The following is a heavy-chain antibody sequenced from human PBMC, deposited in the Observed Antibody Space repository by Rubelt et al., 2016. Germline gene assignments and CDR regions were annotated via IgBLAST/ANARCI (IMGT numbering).Heavy chain of an antibody. Sequence: QVQLQQSGAEVKEPGSSVKVSCKASGGTFSSYAISWVRQAPGQGLEWMGGIIPIFGTANYAQKFQGRVTITADKSTSTAYMELSSLRSEDTAVYYCARGRYCSSTSCYLGMDVWGQGTTVTVSS. CDR3: ARGRYCSSTSCYLGMDV. CDR1: GGTFSSYA. V-gene: IGHV1-69*14. J-gene: IGHJ6*02. CDR2: IIPIFGTA. D-gene: IGHD2-2*01.